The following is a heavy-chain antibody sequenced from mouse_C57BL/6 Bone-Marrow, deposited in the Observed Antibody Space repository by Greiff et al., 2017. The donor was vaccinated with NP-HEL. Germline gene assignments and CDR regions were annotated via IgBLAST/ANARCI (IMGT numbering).Heavy chain of an antibody. CDR1: GFTFTDYY. J-gene: IGHJ4*01. CDR2: IRNKANGYTT. Sequence: EVKVVESGGGLVQPGGSLSLSCAASGFTFTDYYMSWVRQPPGKALEWLGFIRNKANGYTTEYSASVKGRFTISRDNSQSILYLQMNALRAEDSATYYCARYRNYDYDFAMDYWGQGTSVTVSS. CDR3: ARYRNYDYDFAMDY. D-gene: IGHD2-4*01. V-gene: IGHV7-3*01.